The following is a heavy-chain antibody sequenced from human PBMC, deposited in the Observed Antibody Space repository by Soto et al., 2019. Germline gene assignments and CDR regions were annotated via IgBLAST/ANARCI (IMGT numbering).Heavy chain of an antibody. CDR3: ARGSFSPDY. CDR1: GFTFSSYS. CDR2: ISSSSSII. V-gene: IGHV3-48*02. J-gene: IGHJ4*02. Sequence: EVHLVESGGGLVQPGGSLRLSCAASGFTFSSYSTNWVRQAPGKGLEWISYISSSSSIIYYADSVKGRFTISRDNAENSLYLQMNSLRDEDTAVYYCARGSFSPDYWGQGTLVTVSS.